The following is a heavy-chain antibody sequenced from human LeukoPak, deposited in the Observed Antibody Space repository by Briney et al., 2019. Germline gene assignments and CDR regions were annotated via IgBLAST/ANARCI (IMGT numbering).Heavy chain of an antibody. J-gene: IGHJ4*02. Sequence: PSETLSLTCTVSGGSISSGSYYWGWIRQPPGKGLEWIGSIYYSGSTYYNPSLKSRATISVDTSKNQFSLKLSSVTAADTAVYYCGRITMVRGVIFWGQGTLVTVSS. CDR3: GRITMVRGVIF. D-gene: IGHD3-10*01. V-gene: IGHV4-39*01. CDR1: GGSISSGSYY. CDR2: IYYSGST.